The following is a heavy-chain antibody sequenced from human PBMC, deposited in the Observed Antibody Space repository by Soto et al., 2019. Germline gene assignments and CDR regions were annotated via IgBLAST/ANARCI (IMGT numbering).Heavy chain of an antibody. CDR3: ARLRVGFGELLTY. D-gene: IGHD3-10*01. J-gene: IGHJ4*02. Sequence: GESLKISCKASGYSFTSYWISWVRQMPGKGLEWMGRIDPSDSYTNYSPSFQGHVTISADKSISTAYLRWSSLKASDTAMYYCARLRVGFGELLTYWGQGTLVTVSS. V-gene: IGHV5-10-1*01. CDR2: IDPSDSYT. CDR1: GYSFTSYW.